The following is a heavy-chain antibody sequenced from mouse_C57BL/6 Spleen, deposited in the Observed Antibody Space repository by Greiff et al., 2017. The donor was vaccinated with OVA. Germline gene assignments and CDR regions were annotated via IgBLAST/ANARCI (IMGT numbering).Heavy chain of an antibody. Sequence: VQLQQPGAELVRPGSSVKLSCKASGYTFTSYWMHWVKQRPIQGLEWIGNIDPSDSETHYNQKFKDKATLTVDKSSSTAYMQLSSLTSEDSAVYYCARGHYGNFAWFAYWGQGTLVTVSA. J-gene: IGHJ3*01. D-gene: IGHD2-1*01. V-gene: IGHV1-52*01. CDR1: GYTFTSYW. CDR3: ARGHYGNFAWFAY. CDR2: IDPSDSET.